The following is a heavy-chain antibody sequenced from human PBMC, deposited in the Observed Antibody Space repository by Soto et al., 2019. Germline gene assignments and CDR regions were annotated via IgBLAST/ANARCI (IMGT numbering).Heavy chain of an antibody. CDR2: IIPIFGTA. J-gene: IGHJ6*02. Sequence: ASVKVSCKASGGTFSSYAISWVRQAPGQGLEWMGGIIPIFGTANYAQKFQGRVTITADESTSTAYMELSSLRSEDTAVYYCARGPKGIVVVPAAPYYYYGMDVWGQGTTVTVSS. D-gene: IGHD2-2*01. CDR1: GGTFSSYA. CDR3: ARGPKGIVVVPAAPYYYYGMDV. V-gene: IGHV1-69*13.